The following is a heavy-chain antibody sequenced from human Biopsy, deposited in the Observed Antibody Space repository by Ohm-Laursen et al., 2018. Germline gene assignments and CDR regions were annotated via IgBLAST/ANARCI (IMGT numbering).Heavy chain of an antibody. CDR3: ARDSGILNYGNFKYYHYYGMDV. D-gene: IGHD4-11*01. CDR1: GDPVTKYY. J-gene: IGHJ6*02. V-gene: IGHV4-59*02. Sequence: TLSLTCTVSGDPVTKYYWSWICQPPGKGLEWIGHIYYSVMTNYNPSLQRRVSISVDTSRNQVSLTLSSVTAADTAVYYCARDSGILNYGNFKYYHYYGMDVWGQGTKVTVSS. CDR2: IYYSVMT.